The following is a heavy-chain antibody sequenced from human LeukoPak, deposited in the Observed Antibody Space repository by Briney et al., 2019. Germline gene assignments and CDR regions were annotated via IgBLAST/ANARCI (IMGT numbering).Heavy chain of an antibody. V-gene: IGHV1-69-2*01. Sequence: LGASVKVSCKASGYTFTDYYMHWVQQAPGKGLEWMGRVDPEDGETIYAEKFQGRVTITADTSTDTAYMELSSLRSEDTAVYYCATESPPESTSCYFCWGQGTLVTVSS. D-gene: IGHD2-2*01. J-gene: IGHJ4*02. CDR2: VDPEDGET. CDR3: ATESPPESTSCYFC. CDR1: GYTFTDYY.